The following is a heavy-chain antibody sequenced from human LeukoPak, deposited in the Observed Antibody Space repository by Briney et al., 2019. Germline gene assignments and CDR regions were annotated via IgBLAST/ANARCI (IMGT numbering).Heavy chain of an antibody. Sequence: SETLSLTCTVSGGSISSSSYYWGWIRQPPGKGLEWIGEINHSGSTNYSPSLKSRVTISVDTSKNQFSLKLSSVTAADTAVYYCARRDIVVVPAAMRPYYYYYYYMDVWGKGTTVTVSS. J-gene: IGHJ6*03. D-gene: IGHD2-2*01. CDR3: ARRDIVVVPAAMRPYYYYYYYMDV. CDR1: GGSISSSSYY. CDR2: INHSGST. V-gene: IGHV4-39*07.